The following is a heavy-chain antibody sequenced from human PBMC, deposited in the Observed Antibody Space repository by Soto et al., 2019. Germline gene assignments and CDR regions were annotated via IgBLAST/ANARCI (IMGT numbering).Heavy chain of an antibody. CDR3: AGGKRSSGWVHVPYYGMDV. J-gene: IGHJ6*02. D-gene: IGHD6-19*01. V-gene: IGHV1-69*01. CDR1: GGTFSSYA. Sequence: QVQLVQSGAEVKKPGSSVKVSCKASGGTFSSYAISWVRQAPGQGLEWMGGNIPIFGTANYAQKFQGRVTITADESTSTAYMELSSLRSEDTAVYYCAGGKRSSGWVHVPYYGMDVWGQGTTVTVSS. CDR2: NIPIFGTA.